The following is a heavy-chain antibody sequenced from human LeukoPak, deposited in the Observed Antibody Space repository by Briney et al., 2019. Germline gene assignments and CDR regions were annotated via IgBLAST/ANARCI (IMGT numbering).Heavy chain of an antibody. V-gene: IGHV3-7*01. J-gene: IGHJ6*02. D-gene: IGHD2-2*01. CDR1: GFTFSNYW. Sequence: GGSLRLSCAASGFTFSNYWMSWVRQAPGKGLEWVANIKQDGSEKYYVDSVKGRFTISRDNAKNSLYLQMNSLRAEDTAVYYCARDDVVPAAPYYYYYGMDVWGQGTTVTVSS. CDR3: ARDDVVPAAPYYYYYGMDV. CDR2: IKQDGSEK.